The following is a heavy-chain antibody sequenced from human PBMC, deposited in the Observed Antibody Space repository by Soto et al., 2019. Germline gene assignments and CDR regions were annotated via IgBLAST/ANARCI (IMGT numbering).Heavy chain of an antibody. D-gene: IGHD3-3*01. CDR3: ARQELNYDFWSGYYYYYGKDV. CDR2: TYYRSKWYN. Sequence: SQTLSLTCAISGDSVSSNSAAWNWIRQSPSRGLEWLGRTYYRSKWYNDYAVSVKSRITINPGTSKNQFSLQLNSVTPEDTAVYYCARQELNYDFWSGYYYYYGKDVWGQGTPVTVSS. V-gene: IGHV6-1*01. CDR1: GDSVSSNSAA. J-gene: IGHJ6*02.